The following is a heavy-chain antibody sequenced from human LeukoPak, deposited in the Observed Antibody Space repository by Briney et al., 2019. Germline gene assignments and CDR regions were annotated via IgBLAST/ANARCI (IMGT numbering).Heavy chain of an antibody. CDR2: IYSDNT. CDR1: GFTVSTNS. Sequence: PGGSLRLSCTVSGFTVSTNSMSWVRQAPGKGLEWVSFIYSDNTHYSDSVKGRFTISRDNSKNTLYLQMNSLRAEDTAVYYCARSHYYDSSGYLMDVPFDYWGQGTLVTVSS. D-gene: IGHD3-22*01. CDR3: ARSHYYDSSGYLMDVPFDY. J-gene: IGHJ4*02. V-gene: IGHV3-66*01.